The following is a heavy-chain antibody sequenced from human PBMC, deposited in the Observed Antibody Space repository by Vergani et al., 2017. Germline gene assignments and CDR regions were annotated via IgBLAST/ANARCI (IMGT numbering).Heavy chain of an antibody. V-gene: IGHV1-2*02. CDR1: GYTFTDYF. Sequence: QVQLVQSGSEVKKPGASVKVSCKASGYTFTDYFMHWVRQAPGQGLEWMGWINPYSGGTNYAQKFQGRVTMTRDTSISTAYMELSNLRSDDTAVYYCARVGTSSNRDYFDYWGQGTLVTVSS. D-gene: IGHD2-2*01. CDR3: ARVGTSSNRDYFDY. J-gene: IGHJ4*02. CDR2: INPYSGGT.